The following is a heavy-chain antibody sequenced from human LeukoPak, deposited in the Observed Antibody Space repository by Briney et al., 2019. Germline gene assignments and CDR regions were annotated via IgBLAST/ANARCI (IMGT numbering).Heavy chain of an antibody. CDR2: IYYSGST. V-gene: IGHV4-59*01. J-gene: IGHJ4*02. Sequence: PSETLSLTCTVSGGSISSYYWSWIRQPPGKGLGWIGYIYYSGSTNYNPSLKSRVTISVDTSKNQFSLKLSSVTAADTAVYYCASGGHSSSWYVYWGQGTLVTVSS. D-gene: IGHD6-13*01. CDR3: ASGGHSSSWYVY. CDR1: GGSISSYY.